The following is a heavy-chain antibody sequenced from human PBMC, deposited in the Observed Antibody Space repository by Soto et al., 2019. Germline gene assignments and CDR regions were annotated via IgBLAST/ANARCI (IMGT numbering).Heavy chain of an antibody. Sequence: EVQLLESGGGLVQPGGSLRLSCAASGFTFSTYAMSWVRQAPGKGLEWVSTISAGGGSTFYADSVKGRFTISRDNSKNTLYLQMNSLRDEDTAVYYCAKDWQQLDYWGQGTLVTVSS. CDR1: GFTFSTYA. CDR3: AKDWQQLDY. CDR2: ISAGGGST. J-gene: IGHJ4*02. V-gene: IGHV3-23*01. D-gene: IGHD6-13*01.